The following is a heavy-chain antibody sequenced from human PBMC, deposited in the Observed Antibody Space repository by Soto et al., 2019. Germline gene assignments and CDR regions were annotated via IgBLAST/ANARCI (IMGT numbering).Heavy chain of an antibody. J-gene: IGHJ4*02. V-gene: IGHV1-46*01. CDR1: GYILTSNY. D-gene: IGHD3-22*01. CDR3: ARGLNSDGYYSP. CDR2: INTSGDAT. Sequence: QVQLVQSGAEVKEPGASVKVSCKASGYILTSNYLHWVRQAPGQGLEWMGIINTSGDATTYAQKYQGRVTMSKDTSTNTAYMELSGLTSDDTAVYYCARGLNSDGYYSPWGQGTLVTVSS.